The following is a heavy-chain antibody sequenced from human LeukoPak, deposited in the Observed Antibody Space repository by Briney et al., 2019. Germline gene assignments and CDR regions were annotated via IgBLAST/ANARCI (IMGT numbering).Heavy chain of an antibody. CDR3: ARAGYTISYYSLDY. D-gene: IGHD1-26*01. CDR2: IYTTGST. CDR1: GGSINSYY. V-gene: IGHV4-4*07. Sequence: PSETLSLTCTVSGGSINSYYRGWIRQPAGKGLEWIGRIYTTGSTNYNPSLKSRVTISVDTSKNQFSLKLTSVTAADTAMYYCARAGYTISYYSLDYWGQGTLVTVSS. J-gene: IGHJ4*02.